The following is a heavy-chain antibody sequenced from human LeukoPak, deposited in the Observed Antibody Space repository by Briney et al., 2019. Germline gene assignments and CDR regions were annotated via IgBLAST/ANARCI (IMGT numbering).Heavy chain of an antibody. CDR1: GFTFTSYY. CDR2: INPSGHTT. J-gene: IGHJ4*02. CDR3: ARESADILTGYYVDY. Sequence: ASVKVSCKASGFTFTSYYMHWVRQAPGQGLEWMGIINPSGHTTNYAQKFQGRVTMTRDTPTSTVCMELSSLRSDDTAVYYCARESADILTGYYVDYWGQGTLVTVSS. D-gene: IGHD3-9*01. V-gene: IGHV1-46*01.